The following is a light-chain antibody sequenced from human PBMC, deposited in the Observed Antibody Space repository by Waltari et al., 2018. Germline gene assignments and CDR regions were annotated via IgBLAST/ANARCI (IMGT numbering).Light chain of an antibody. V-gene: IGKV4-1*01. CDR2: WAS. CDR1: QSVLYSSNNKNY. CDR3: QQYYSAPYT. J-gene: IGKJ2*01. Sequence: DIVMTQSPDSLAVSLGERATINCKSSQSVLYSSNNKNYLTWYQQKPGQPPKLVIYWASTRASGVPDRFSGSASGTDFTLTISSLQAEDVAVYYCQQYYSAPYTFGQGTKLEIK.